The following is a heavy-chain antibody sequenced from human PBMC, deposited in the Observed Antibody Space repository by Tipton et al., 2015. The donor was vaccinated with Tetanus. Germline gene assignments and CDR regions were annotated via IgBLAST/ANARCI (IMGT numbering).Heavy chain of an antibody. V-gene: IGHV3-48*02. Sequence: GSLRLSCVVSGFRFSDYSMNWVLQAPGRGLEWVSCINARTNTIYYTDSVKGRFTISRDNAKNALYLQMNSLRDDDTALYYCARGSGAMDSWGQGILVTVSS. CDR1: GFRFSDYS. CDR3: ARGSGAMDS. CDR2: INARTNTI. D-gene: IGHD7-27*01. J-gene: IGHJ4*02.